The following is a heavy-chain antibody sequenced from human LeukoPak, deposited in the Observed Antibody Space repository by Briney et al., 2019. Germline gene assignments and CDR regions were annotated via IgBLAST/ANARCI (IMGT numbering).Heavy chain of an antibody. CDR2: ISLTGLT. Sequence: PSETLSRTRGVSGGSISNTNWWSWVRQPPGQGLEWIGEISLTGLTHYNPSLESRVTVSLGKSKNQPSLNLTSVTAADTAVYYCSRENGAFSPFGYWGQGILVTV. J-gene: IGHJ4*02. CDR1: GGSISNTNW. D-gene: IGHD2-8*01. V-gene: IGHV4-4*02. CDR3: SRENGAFSPFGY.